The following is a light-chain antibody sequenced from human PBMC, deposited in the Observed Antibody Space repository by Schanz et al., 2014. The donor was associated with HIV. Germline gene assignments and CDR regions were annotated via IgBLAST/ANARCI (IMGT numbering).Light chain of an antibody. CDR1: QNIGRW. Sequence: DIQMTQSPSTLSASVGDRVTITCRASQNIGRWLTWYQQKPGKAPKLLIYQASTLETGVPSRFSGSGSGTSFTLTIASLQPDDFATYYCQQYDIISWTFGLGTKVETK. CDR3: QQYDIISWT. J-gene: IGKJ1*01. CDR2: QAS. V-gene: IGKV1-5*03.